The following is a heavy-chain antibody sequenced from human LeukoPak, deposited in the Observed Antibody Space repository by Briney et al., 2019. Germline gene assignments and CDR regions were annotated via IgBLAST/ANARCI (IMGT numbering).Heavy chain of an antibody. CDR1: GFTFGSYA. CDR2: ISGSGGST. D-gene: IGHD3-16*01. Sequence: GGSLRLSCAASGFTFGSYAMSWVRQAPGKGLEWVSAISGSGGSTYYADSVKGRFTISRDNSKNTLYLQMNSLRAEDTAVYYCAKDLSYVWDIGYWGQGTLVTVSS. V-gene: IGHV3-23*01. CDR3: AKDLSYVWDIGY. J-gene: IGHJ4*02.